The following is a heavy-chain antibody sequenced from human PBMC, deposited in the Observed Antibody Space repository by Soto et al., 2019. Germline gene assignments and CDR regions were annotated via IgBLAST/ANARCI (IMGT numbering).Heavy chain of an antibody. CDR2: VSFAGTNK. J-gene: IGHJ6*01. CDR3: AREGSAVGYYGLDV. V-gene: IGHV3-30-3*01. CDR1: GFTFSNYV. D-gene: IGHD1-26*01. Sequence: VQLVESGGGVVQPGRSLRLSCVASGFTFSNYVMHWVRRAPGKGLEWVAVVSFAGTNKYYPDSVKGRFTISRDNSRNTLSLEMHSLTAEDTAVYYCAREGSAVGYYGLDVWGQGTPVTVSP.